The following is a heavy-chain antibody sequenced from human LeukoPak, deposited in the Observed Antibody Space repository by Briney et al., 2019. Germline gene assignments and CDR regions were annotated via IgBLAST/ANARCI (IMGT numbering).Heavy chain of an antibody. D-gene: IGHD2-8*01. J-gene: IGHJ3*02. CDR3: ARGVNRAYDI. CDR2: TNEDESDK. CDR1: GFSFRNSW. Sequence: GESLRLSCAASGFSFRNSWMAWVRQAPGKGLEWVALTNEDESDKYYVDSVKGRFTISRDNAKNSLFLQMNSLRDEDTAMYYCARGVNRAYDIWGHGTMVTVSS. V-gene: IGHV3-7*01.